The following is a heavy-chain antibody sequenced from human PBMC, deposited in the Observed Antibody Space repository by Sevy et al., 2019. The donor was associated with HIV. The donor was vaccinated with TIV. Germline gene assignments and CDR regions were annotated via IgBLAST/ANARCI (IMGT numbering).Heavy chain of an antibody. CDR2: ISPSATTI. V-gene: IGHV3-11*04. CDR1: GFAFSDYY. CDR3: GRPTDDIGSSGYYYVGY. Sequence: GGSLRLSCEASGFAFSDYYMNWFRQAPGKGLEWVSYISPSATTIYYADSIKGRFTITRHNAKNSLFLQMNSLRAEDTAVYFCGRPTDDIGSSGYYYVGYWGRGTLVTVSS. J-gene: IGHJ4*02. D-gene: IGHD3-22*01.